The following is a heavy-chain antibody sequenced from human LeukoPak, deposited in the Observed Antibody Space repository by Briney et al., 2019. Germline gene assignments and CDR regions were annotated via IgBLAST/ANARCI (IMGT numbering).Heavy chain of an antibody. CDR2: IKQDGREE. CDR1: GFTFNKYW. D-gene: IGHD6-19*01. V-gene: IGHV3-7*03. CDR3: AKDNRRHYTSGPNPDSLH. J-gene: IGHJ4*02. Sequence: GGSLRLSCAASGFTFNKYWMSWVRQSPGKGLEWVANIKQDGREEYYLDSVKGRFTISRDNAKNSLYLQMNSLRVEDTAFYYCAKDNRRHYTSGPNPDSLHWGQGALVTVSS.